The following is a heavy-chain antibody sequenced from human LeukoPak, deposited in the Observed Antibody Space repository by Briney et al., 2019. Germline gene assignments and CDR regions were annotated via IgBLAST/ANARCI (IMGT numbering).Heavy chain of an antibody. CDR1: GDSINNF. Sequence: SETLSLTCTVSGDSINNFWTWIRQPPGKGLEWLGYIYSRGTTAYNSSLESRLTMSTDISKNQFSLTLRSVTTADTAVYFCARVTRTHDAFDVWGQPIMVTVSS. CDR2: IYSRGTT. CDR3: ARVTRTHDAFDV. J-gene: IGHJ3*01. D-gene: IGHD2-21*02. V-gene: IGHV4-59*01.